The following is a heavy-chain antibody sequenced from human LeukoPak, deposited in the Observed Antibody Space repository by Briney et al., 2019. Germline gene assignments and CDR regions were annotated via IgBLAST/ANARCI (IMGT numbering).Heavy chain of an antibody. J-gene: IGHJ5*02. Sequence: PSETLSLTCTVSGGSISSYYWSWIRQPPGKGLEWIGYIYYSGSTNYNPSLKSRVTISVDTSKDQFSLKLSSVTAADTAVYYCARDIDSSGYSHPWGQGTLVTVSS. CDR3: ARDIDSSGYSHP. V-gene: IGHV4-59*01. CDR1: GGSISSYY. CDR2: IYYSGST. D-gene: IGHD3-22*01.